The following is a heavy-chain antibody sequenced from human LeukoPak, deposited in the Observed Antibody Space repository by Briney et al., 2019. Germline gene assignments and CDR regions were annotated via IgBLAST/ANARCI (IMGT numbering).Heavy chain of an antibody. J-gene: IGHJ4*02. D-gene: IGHD3-16*01. V-gene: IGHV3-23*01. CDR3: ARDRWGSAPFDY. CDR1: GFTFNNYA. CDR2: ISGSGGST. Sequence: GGSLRLSCAASGFTFNNYAMSWVRQAPGKGLEWVSVISGSGGSTYYADSVKGRFTISRDNSKNTLYLQMNSLRAEDTAVYYCARDRWGSAPFDYWGQGTLVTVSS.